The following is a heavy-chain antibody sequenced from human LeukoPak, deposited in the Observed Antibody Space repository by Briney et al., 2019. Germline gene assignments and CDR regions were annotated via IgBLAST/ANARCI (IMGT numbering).Heavy chain of an antibody. CDR1: GYTFTSYG. CDR3: ARASSKSSSWYNRFDP. J-gene: IGHJ5*02. V-gene: IGHV1-18*01. Sequence: ASVKVSCKASGYTFTSYGISWVRQAPGQGLEWMGWISAYNDNTNYAQKLQDRVTMTTDTSTTTAYMELRSLRSDDTAVYYCARASSKSSSWYNRFDPWGQGTLVTVSS. CDR2: ISAYNDNT. D-gene: IGHD6-13*01.